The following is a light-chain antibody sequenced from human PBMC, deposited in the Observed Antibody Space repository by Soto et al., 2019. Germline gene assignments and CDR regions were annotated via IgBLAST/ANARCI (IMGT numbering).Light chain of an antibody. CDR2: GAS. Sequence: ETVMTQSPATLSVSPGERAPLSCRAGQSVNSYLAWYQQKPGQAPRLLIRGASARATGIPARFSGSGSGTEFTLTISSLQSEDFAVYYCQQYNQWPLTFGGGTKVDIK. V-gene: IGKV3-15*01. CDR1: QSVNSY. CDR3: QQYNQWPLT. J-gene: IGKJ4*01.